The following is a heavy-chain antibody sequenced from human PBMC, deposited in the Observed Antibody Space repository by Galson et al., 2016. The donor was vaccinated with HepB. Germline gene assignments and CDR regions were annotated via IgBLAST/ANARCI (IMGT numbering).Heavy chain of an antibody. V-gene: IGHV3-15*01. Sequence: SLRLSCAASGFTFSDAWMNWVRQAPGKGLEWVGRIKRKTDGGTTEYAAPVEGRFTIPRDDSKNTLYLQMNNLKNEDTAVYYCTTYYGNILTAYRWFDPWGQGTLVTVSS. J-gene: IGHJ5*02. CDR2: IKRKTDGGTT. CDR3: TTYYGNILTAYRWFDP. CDR1: GFTFSDAW. D-gene: IGHD3-9*01.